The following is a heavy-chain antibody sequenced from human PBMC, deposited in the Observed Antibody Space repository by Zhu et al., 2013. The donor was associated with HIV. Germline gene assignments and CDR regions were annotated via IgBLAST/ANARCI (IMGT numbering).Heavy chain of an antibody. CDR1: GGTFSNYV. Sequence: QVHLVQSGAEVKRPGSSVKVSCKASGGTFSNYVISWVRQAPGQGLEWMGWILPDHDIVDYAQKFQGRVTITADKSTTTAYMELSSLRSEDTAIYYCATYLLTTGYLDSWGQGTLVTVSS. D-gene: IGHD4-17*01. J-gene: IGHJ4*02. CDR2: ILPDHDIV. CDR3: ATYLLTTGYLDS. V-gene: IGHV1-69*04.